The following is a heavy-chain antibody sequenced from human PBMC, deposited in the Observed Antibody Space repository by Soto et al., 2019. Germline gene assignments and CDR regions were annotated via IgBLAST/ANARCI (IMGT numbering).Heavy chain of an antibody. J-gene: IGHJ5*02. D-gene: IGHD5-18*01. V-gene: IGHV6-1*01. CDR1: GDSVSSNSAA. Sequence: SQTLSLTCAISGDSVSSNSAAWNWIRQSPSRGLEWLGRTYYRSKWYNDYAVSVKSRITINPDTSKNQFSLQLNSVTPEDTAAYYCARGESDSYGYLDWFDPWGQGTLVTVSS. CDR2: TYYRSKWYN. CDR3: ARGESDSYGYLDWFDP.